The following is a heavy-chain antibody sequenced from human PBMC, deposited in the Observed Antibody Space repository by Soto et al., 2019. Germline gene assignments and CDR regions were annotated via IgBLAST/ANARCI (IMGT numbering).Heavy chain of an antibody. CDR1: GGTFSSYA. J-gene: IGHJ6*02. Sequence: QVQLVQSGAEVKKPGSSVKVSCKASGGTFSSYAISWVRQAPGQGLEWMGGIIPISGTANYAQKFQGRVTITADELTSTAYMELASLRSEDTAVYYCARSQASSTSLPIYYYYYYGMDVWGQGTTVTVSS. CDR3: ARSQASSTSLPIYYYYYYGMDV. D-gene: IGHD2-2*01. V-gene: IGHV1-69*01. CDR2: IIPISGTA.